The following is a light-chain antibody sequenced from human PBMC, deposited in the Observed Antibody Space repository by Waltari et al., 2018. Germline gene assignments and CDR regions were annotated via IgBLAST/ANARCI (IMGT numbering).Light chain of an antibody. V-gene: IGKV4-1*01. CDR1: LGLLKCSYTKND. J-gene: IGKJ1*01. CDR3: HQYYSTLWT. Sequence: DIVMTQSPDPLSVSLGERATINCKSSLGLLKCSYTKNDLAWYQQKPGQPTKLLISWASIREPDVPERFRGSGSGTDFTLTISSLQAEDGAVDYCHQYYSTLWTFGQGTKVEIK. CDR2: WAS.